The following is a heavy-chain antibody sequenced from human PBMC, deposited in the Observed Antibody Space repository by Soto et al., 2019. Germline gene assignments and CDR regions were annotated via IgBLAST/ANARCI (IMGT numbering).Heavy chain of an antibody. CDR1: GFSLSTSGVG. CDR3: AHRGRIAAAGVDAFDI. D-gene: IGHD6-13*01. V-gene: IGHV2-5*02. J-gene: IGHJ3*02. CDR2: IYWDDDK. Sequence: SGPTLVNPTQTLTLTCTFSGFSLSTSGVGVGWIRQPPGKALEWLALIYWDDDKRYSPSLKSRLTITKDTSKNQVVLTMTNMDPVDTATYYCAHRGRIAAAGVDAFDIWGQGTMVTVSS.